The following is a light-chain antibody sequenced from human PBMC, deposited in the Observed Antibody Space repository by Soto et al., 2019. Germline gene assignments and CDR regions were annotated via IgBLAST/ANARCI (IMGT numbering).Light chain of an antibody. CDR2: EVS. Sequence: QSALTQPASVSGSPGQSITISCTGTSSDVGGYNYVSWYQQHPGTSPKLMIYEVSNRPLGVSNRFSGSKSGNTASLIISGLQAEDEGDYYCSSYTARSTWVFGGGTKVTVL. CDR1: SSDVGGYNY. J-gene: IGLJ3*02. CDR3: SSYTARSTWV. V-gene: IGLV2-14*01.